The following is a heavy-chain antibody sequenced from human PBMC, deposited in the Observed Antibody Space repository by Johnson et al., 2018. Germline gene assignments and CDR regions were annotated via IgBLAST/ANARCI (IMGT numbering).Heavy chain of an antibody. V-gene: IGHV3-11*01. CDR3: ARSRSSVDAFDI. CDR1: GFTFSDYY. CDR2: ISSSCSTI. D-gene: IGHD2-2*01. J-gene: IGHJ3*02. Sequence: QVQLVQSGGGFVKPGGSLRLPCAASGFTFSDYYMSWIRQAPGKGLDWVSYISSSCSTIYHEDSLKGRFTISRDNAKNSLDLQMNSLRAEDTALYYCARSRSSVDAFDIWGQGTMVTVSS.